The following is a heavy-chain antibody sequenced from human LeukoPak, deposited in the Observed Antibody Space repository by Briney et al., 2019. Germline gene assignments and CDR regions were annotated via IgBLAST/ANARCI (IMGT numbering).Heavy chain of an antibody. CDR1: GYTLTSYG. CDR3: ARVSVDTAMVNQFDY. V-gene: IGHV1-18*01. J-gene: IGHJ4*02. D-gene: IGHD5-18*01. CDR2: ISPYNGDT. Sequence: ASVKVSCKASGYTLTSYGISWVRQAPGQGLEWMGWISPYNGDTHYAQKVQGRVTMTTDTSTKTAYMQLRSLRSDDTAVYYCARVSVDTAMVNQFDYWGQGTLVTVSS.